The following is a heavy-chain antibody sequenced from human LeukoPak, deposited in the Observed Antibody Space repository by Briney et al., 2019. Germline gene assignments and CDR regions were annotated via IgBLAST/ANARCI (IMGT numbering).Heavy chain of an antibody. CDR2: INPHRGGT. CDR1: GYTFTGYY. V-gene: IGHV1-2*02. CDR3: AREYFDILTGSLDY. J-gene: IGHJ4*02. D-gene: IGHD3-9*01. Sequence: ASVQVSCKASGYTFTGYYIHWVRQAPGQGLEWMGWINPHRGGTKFAQKLQGRVTMTRDTSISTAYMEVSRLRSDDAAVYYCAREYFDILTGSLDYWGQGALVTVSS.